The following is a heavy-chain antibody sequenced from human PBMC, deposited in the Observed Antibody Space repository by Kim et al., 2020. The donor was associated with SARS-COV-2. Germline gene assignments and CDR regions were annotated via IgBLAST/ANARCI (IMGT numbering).Heavy chain of an antibody. Sequence: SETLSLTCTVSGGSISSGGYYWSWIRQHPGKGLEWIGYIYYSGSTYYNPSLKSRVTISVDTSKNQFSLKLSSVTAADTAVYYCARVPITPPSRAFDIWGQGTMVTVSS. CDR3: ARVPITPPSRAFDI. CDR2: IYYSGST. J-gene: IGHJ3*02. CDR1: GGSISSGGYY. D-gene: IGHD3-10*01. V-gene: IGHV4-31*03.